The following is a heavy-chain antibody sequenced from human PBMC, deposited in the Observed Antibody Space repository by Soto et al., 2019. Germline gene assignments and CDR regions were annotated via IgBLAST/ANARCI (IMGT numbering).Heavy chain of an antibody. J-gene: IGHJ5*02. CDR1: GGSISSSSYY. CDR3: ARRVSGSYYNEDLPTPYTWFEP. D-gene: IGHD3-10*01. Sequence: QLQLQESGPGLVKPSETLSLTCTVSGGSISSSSYYWGWIRQPPGKGLEWIGSIYYSGSTYYNPSLKSRVTISVDTSNNQFSLKLSSVTAADKAVYYCARRVSGSYYNEDLPTPYTWFEPWGQGTLVTVSS. CDR2: IYYSGST. V-gene: IGHV4-39*01.